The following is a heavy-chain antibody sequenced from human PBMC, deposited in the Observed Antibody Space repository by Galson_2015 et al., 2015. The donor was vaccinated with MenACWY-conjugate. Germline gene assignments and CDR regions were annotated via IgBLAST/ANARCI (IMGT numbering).Heavy chain of an antibody. V-gene: IGHV3-23*01. J-gene: IGHJ4*02. Sequence: SLRLSCAASGFAFGSHGMTWVRQAPGKGLDWVSSITASGITTNYADSVKGRFTISRDNSENMLYLHMNSLRAEDTAVYYCAKSDNFGNHYLWDYWGQGTLVTVSS. D-gene: IGHD3-16*01. CDR2: ITASGITT. CDR1: GFAFGSHG. CDR3: AKSDNFGNHYLWDY.